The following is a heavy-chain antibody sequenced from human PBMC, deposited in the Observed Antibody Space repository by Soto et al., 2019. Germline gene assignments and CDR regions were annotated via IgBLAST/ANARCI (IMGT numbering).Heavy chain of an antibody. D-gene: IGHD2-2*01. Sequence: GGSLRLSCAASGFSFSYYAMTWVRQAPGKGPEWVSGISGSGGSTYYADSVEGRFTISSDNSKNTLYLQMNSLRAEDTAEYYCAKCGWGVVVPAVDWYFDLWGRGTLVTVSS. CDR3: AKCGWGVVVPAVDWYFDL. CDR2: ISGSGGST. J-gene: IGHJ2*01. CDR1: GFSFSYYA. V-gene: IGHV3-23*01.